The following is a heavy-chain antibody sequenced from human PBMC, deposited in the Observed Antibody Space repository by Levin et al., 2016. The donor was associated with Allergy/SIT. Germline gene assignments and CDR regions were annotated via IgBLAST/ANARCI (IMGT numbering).Heavy chain of an antibody. CDR1: GFTFSDYY. CDR3: ARVGEIVVYYYGMDV. J-gene: IGHJ6*02. Sequence: GGSLRLSCAASGFTFSDYYMSWIRQAPGKGLEWVANIKQDGSEKYYVDSVKGRFTISRDNAKNSLYLQMNSLRAEDTAVYYCARVGEIVVYYYGMDVWGQGTTVTVSS. V-gene: IGHV3-7*04. D-gene: IGHD2-15*01. CDR2: IKQDGSEK.